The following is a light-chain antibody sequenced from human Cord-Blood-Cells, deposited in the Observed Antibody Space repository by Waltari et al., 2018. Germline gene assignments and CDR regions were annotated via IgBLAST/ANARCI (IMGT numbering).Light chain of an antibody. Sequence: QSALTQPPSASGSPGQSVIISCTGTSSDVGCYNYVSWYQQHPGNAPKLIIYEVSKRPSGVPDRFSGSKSGNSASLTVSGLQAEDGAYYYCSSYAGSNNWVFGGGTKLTVL. CDR1: SSDVGCYNY. CDR3: SSYAGSNNWV. CDR2: EVS. J-gene: IGLJ3*02. V-gene: IGLV2-8*01.